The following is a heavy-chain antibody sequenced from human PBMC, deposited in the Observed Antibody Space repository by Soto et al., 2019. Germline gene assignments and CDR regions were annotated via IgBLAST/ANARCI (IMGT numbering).Heavy chain of an antibody. J-gene: IGHJ5*02. CDR3: AKYTYYDFWSGTGVPSFDP. D-gene: IGHD3-3*01. Sequence: SETLSLTCTVSGGSIRSHYWSWIRQPAGKGLEWIGRVYTSGSTNYNPSLRSRVTMSLDTAKNQFSLKLNSVTAADTAVYYCAKYTYYDFWSGTGVPSFDPWGQGTLVTVSS. CDR2: VYTSGST. V-gene: IGHV4-4*07. CDR1: GGSIRSHY.